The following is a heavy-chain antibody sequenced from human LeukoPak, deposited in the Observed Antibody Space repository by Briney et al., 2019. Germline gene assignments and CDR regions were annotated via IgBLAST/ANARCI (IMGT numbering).Heavy chain of an antibody. D-gene: IGHD3-16*01. CDR2: IKQDGSEK. CDR3: ARDRGGFMAQKHLYGMDV. J-gene: IGHJ6*02. V-gene: IGHV3-7*01. CDR1: GFTFSSYW. Sequence: SGGSLRLSCAASGFTFSSYWMSWVRQAPGKGLEWVANIKQDGSEKYYVDSVKGRFTISRDNAKNSLYLQMNSLRAEDTAVYYCARDRGGFMAQKHLYGMDVWGQGTTVTVSS.